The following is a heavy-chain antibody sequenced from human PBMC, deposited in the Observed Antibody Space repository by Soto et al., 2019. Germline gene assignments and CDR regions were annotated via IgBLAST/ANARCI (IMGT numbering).Heavy chain of an antibody. CDR2: MNPNGGNK. D-gene: IGHD2-15*01. V-gene: IGHV1-8*02. CDR1: GYTFTGCY. J-gene: IGHJ3*02. CDR3: ARKSGGGDIVGVVAATSFDFDI. Sequence: ASVKGSCKASGYTFTGCYMNWVRQAPGKGLEWMGKMNPNGGNKSYAQKFQGRVTMTRYPSISTVYMALSSLRSEDTDVFYCARKSGGGDIVGVVAATSFDFDIWGQGKMVTVSS.